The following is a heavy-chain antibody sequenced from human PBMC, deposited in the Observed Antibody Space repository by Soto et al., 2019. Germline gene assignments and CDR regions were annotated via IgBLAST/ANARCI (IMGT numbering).Heavy chain of an antibody. J-gene: IGHJ4*02. CDR2: ISAYNGNT. D-gene: IGHD6-13*01. CDR3: ATPIAAAGNFDY. V-gene: IGHV1-18*01. Sequence: ASVKVSCKASGYTFTSYGISWVRQAPGQGLEWMGWISAYNGNTNYAQKLQGRVTMTTDTSTSTAYMELSSLRSEDTAVYYCATPIAAAGNFDYWGQGTLVTVSS. CDR1: GYTFTSYG.